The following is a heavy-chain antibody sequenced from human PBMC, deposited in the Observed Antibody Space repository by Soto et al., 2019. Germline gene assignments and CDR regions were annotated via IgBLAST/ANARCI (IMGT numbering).Heavy chain of an antibody. CDR2: IYYSGST. Sequence: SETLSLTCTVSGRSISSYYWSWIRQPPGKGLEWIGYIYYSGSTNYNPSLKSRVTISGDTSKNQFSLKLSSVTAADTAVYYCAREDRVVAANPYYYYYYGMGVWGQGTTVTVSS. D-gene: IGHD3-22*01. V-gene: IGHV4-59*01. CDR3: AREDRVVAANPYYYYYYGMGV. CDR1: GRSISSYY. J-gene: IGHJ6*02.